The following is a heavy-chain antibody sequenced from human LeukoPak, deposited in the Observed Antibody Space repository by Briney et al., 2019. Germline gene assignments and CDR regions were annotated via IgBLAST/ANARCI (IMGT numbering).Heavy chain of an antibody. J-gene: IGHJ4*02. CDR2: IKQDGSEK. Sequence: QPGGSLRLSCAASGFTFDNYWMTWVRQAPGKGLEWVANIKQDGSEKYYVDSVKGRFTVSRDNAKNSLYLQMNSLRAEDTAVYYCVRAYAYWGQGTLVTVSS. V-gene: IGHV3-7*04. CDR3: VRAYAY. CDR1: GFTFDNYW.